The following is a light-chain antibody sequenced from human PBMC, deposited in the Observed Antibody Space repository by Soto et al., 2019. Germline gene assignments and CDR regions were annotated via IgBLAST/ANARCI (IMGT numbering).Light chain of an antibody. V-gene: IGLV2-14*01. CDR2: EVR. J-gene: IGLJ1*01. CDR3: TSYTTDSTLYV. CDR1: SSDVGDYNY. Sequence: QSALTQPASVSGSPGQSITISCTGTSSDVGDYNYVSWYQQHPGKAPKLMIYEVRNRPSGVSNRFSGSKSGNTASLTISGLQAEDEADYYCTSYTTDSTLYVFGTGTQLTVL.